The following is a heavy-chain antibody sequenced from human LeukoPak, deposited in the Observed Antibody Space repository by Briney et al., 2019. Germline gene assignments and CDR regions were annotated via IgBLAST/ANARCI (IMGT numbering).Heavy chain of an antibody. Sequence: PGGSLRLSCAASGFTFSSYAMSWVRQAPGKGLEWVPAISGSGANTYYADSVKGRFTISRDNSKNTLYLQMNSLRAEDTAVYYCAKRSVTIIIVDIDYWGQGTLVTVSS. CDR3: AKRSVTIIIVDIDY. CDR2: ISGSGANT. CDR1: GFTFSSYA. V-gene: IGHV3-23*01. J-gene: IGHJ4*02. D-gene: IGHD3-22*01.